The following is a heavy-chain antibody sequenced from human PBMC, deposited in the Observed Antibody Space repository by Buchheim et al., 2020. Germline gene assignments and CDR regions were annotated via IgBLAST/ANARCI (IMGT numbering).Heavy chain of an antibody. D-gene: IGHD3-10*01. V-gene: IGHV3-33*01. Sequence: QVQLVESGGGVVQPGRSLRLSCAASGFRFSSYGMHWVRQAPGRGLEWVAVIWYDGSYKYYTDSVKGRFTISRDNSKTTLYLQMNSLGAEDTTVYYCARDRGSGSYSDGGFDYWGQGTL. CDR1: GFRFSSYG. J-gene: IGHJ4*02. CDR2: IWYDGSYK. CDR3: ARDRGSGSYSDGGFDY.